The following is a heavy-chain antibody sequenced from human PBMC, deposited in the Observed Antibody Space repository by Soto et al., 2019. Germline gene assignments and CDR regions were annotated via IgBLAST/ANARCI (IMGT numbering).Heavy chain of an antibody. CDR2: INPNGGST. CDR3: ASGLYSGDK. CDR1: GYIFTNYY. J-gene: IGHJ4*02. V-gene: IGHV1-46*01. D-gene: IGHD2-21*01. Sequence: QVRLVQSGAEVKKPGASVKVSCKASGYIFTNYYIHWVRQAPGQGLEWMAIINPNGGSTNCAQEFQGRITLTRVTSTSTVYMDLSSLTSEDTAVYYCASGLYSGDKWGQGTLVTVPS.